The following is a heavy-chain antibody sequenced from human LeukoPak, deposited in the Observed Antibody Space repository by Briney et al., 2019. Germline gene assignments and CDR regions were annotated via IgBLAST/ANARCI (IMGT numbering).Heavy chain of an antibody. CDR2: IYPGDSDT. D-gene: IGHD5-12*01. Sequence: GESLKISCEGSGYTFTSYWIAWVRQMPGKGLEWMGIIYPGDSDTRYSPSFQGQVTISADKSISTAYLQWSSLKASDTAMYYCARARDSGYDYFDYWGQGTLVTVSS. CDR1: GYTFTSYW. V-gene: IGHV5-51*01. CDR3: ARARDSGYDYFDY. J-gene: IGHJ4*02.